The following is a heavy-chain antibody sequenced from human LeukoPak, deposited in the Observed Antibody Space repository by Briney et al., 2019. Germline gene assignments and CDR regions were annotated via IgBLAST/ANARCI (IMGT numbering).Heavy chain of an antibody. D-gene: IGHD6-19*01. CDR1: GFTFSSYW. Sequence: GGSLRLSCAASGFTFSSYWMTWVRQAPGKGLEWVANIKQDGSKKYYVDSVKGRFTISRDNAKNLLFLQMNSLRAEDTAVYYCARLYSSGWYGCDYWGQGTLVTVSS. J-gene: IGHJ4*02. CDR2: IKQDGSKK. V-gene: IGHV3-7*01. CDR3: ARLYSSGWYGCDY.